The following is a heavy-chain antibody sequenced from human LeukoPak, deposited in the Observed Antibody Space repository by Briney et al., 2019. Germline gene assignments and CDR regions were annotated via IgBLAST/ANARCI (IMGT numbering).Heavy chain of an antibody. V-gene: IGHV4-61*02. J-gene: IGHJ4*02. D-gene: IGHD3-3*01. CDR1: GGSISSGSYY. Sequence: SETLSLTCTVSGGSISSGSYYWSWIRQPAGKGLEWIGRIYTSGSTNYNPSLKSRFTISVDTSKNQFSLKLSSVTAADTAVYYCARTYYDFWSGYPPTDYWGQGTLVTVSS. CDR2: IYTSGST. CDR3: ARTYYDFWSGYPPTDY.